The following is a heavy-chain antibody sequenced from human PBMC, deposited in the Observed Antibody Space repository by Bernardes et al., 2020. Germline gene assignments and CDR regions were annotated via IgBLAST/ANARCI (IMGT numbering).Heavy chain of an antibody. D-gene: IGHD1-26*01. CDR1: GFSFTSNW. Sequence: GGSLRLSCAASGFSFTSNWMHWVRQAPGKGPVWVSRISSDGSSTYYADDVKGRFTLSRDNAKNTLFLQMNSLRAEDTAVYYCVATDHFDYWGQGALVTVSS. CDR3: VATDHFDY. V-gene: IGHV3-74*01. CDR2: ISSDGSST. J-gene: IGHJ4*02.